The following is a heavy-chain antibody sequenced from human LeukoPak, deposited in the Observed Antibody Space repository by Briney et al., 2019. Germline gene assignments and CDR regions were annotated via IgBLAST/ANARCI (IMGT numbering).Heavy chain of an antibody. J-gene: IGHJ4*02. D-gene: IGHD3-10*01. Sequence: GGSLRLSCAASGFTFSSYGMSWVRQAPGKGLEWVSAISGSGGSTYYADSVKGRFTISRDNSKNTLYLQMNSLRAEDTAVYYCAKFRVYGSGSYYTTFDYWGQGTLVTVSS. CDR1: GFTFSSYG. CDR2: ISGSGGST. V-gene: IGHV3-23*01. CDR3: AKFRVYGSGSYYTTFDY.